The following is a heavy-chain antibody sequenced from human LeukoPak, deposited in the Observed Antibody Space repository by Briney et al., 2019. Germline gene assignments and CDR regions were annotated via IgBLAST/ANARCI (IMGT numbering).Heavy chain of an antibody. CDR2: INHSGSN. D-gene: IGHD5-18*01. V-gene: IGHV4-34*03. Sequence: SETLSLTCAVYGGSFSGYYWSWVRQPPGKGLEWIWAINHSGSNNYNPSLKTRVTILADNSTNQFSLKLMTVTAADTAMYYCSKSGGYGLIDYWGQGTRVIVSS. CDR3: SKSGGYGLIDY. J-gene: IGHJ4*02. CDR1: GGSFSGYY.